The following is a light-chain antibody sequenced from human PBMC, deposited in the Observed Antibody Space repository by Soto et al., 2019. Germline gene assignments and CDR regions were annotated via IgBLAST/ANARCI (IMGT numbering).Light chain of an antibody. V-gene: IGLV3-1*01. Sequence: SYELTQPPSVSVSPGQTASITCSGDKLGDKYACWYQQKPGQSPVLVIYQDSERPSGIPERFSGSNSGNTATLTIGGTQAMDEADYYCQAWDSSTVVFGGGTKVTVL. CDR2: QDS. CDR1: KLGDKY. CDR3: QAWDSSTVV. J-gene: IGLJ2*01.